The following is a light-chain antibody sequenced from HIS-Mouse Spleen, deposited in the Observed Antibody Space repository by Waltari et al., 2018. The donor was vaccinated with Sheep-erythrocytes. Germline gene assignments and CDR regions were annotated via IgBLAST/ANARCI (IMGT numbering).Light chain of an antibody. CDR3: CSYAGSYNHV. CDR2: DVS. V-gene: IGLV2-11*01. J-gene: IGLJ1*01. CDR1: SSDVGGYNY. Sequence: QSALTQPRSVSGSPGKSVTISCTGTSSDVGGYNYVSWYQQHPGKAPKLMLYDVSKRHSGVPDRFSGSKSGNTASLTRSGLQAEDEADYYCCSYAGSYNHVFATGTKVTVL.